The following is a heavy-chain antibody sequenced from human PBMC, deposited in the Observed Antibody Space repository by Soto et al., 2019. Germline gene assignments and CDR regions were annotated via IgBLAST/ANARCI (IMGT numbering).Heavy chain of an antibody. D-gene: IGHD1-26*01. J-gene: IGHJ6*02. V-gene: IGHV1-2*04. CDR1: GYTFTDYY. CDR2: IDGDSGDT. CDR3: ARTPNNGRAGVYGMDV. Sequence: ASVKVSCKASGYTFTDYYIHWVRQAPGQGLEWMGWIDGDSGDTKYAQKFQDWVTMTRDTSINTAYMEPSRLTSDDTAVYYCARTPNNGRAGVYGMDVWGQGTTVTVSS.